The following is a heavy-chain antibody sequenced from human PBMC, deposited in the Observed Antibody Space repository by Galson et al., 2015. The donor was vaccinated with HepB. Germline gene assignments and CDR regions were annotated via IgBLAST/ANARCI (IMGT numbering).Heavy chain of an antibody. D-gene: IGHD6-13*01. CDR2: ISGSGGST. Sequence: SLRLSCAASGFTFSSYAMSWVRQAPGKGLEWVSAISGSGGSTYYADSGKGRFTISRDNSKNTLYLQMNSLRAEDTAVYYCHRDLGARIAAAGTGYFDYWGQGTLVTVSS. CDR1: GFTFSSYA. J-gene: IGHJ4*02. V-gene: IGHV3-23*01. CDR3: HRDLGARIAAAGTGYFDY.